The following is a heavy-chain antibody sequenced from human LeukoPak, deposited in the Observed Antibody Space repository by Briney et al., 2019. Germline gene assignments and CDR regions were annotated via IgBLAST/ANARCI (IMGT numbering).Heavy chain of an antibody. J-gene: IGHJ6*02. V-gene: IGHV3-48*01. D-gene: IGHD2-2*02. CDR3: AKGAYCSTTSCYNYYYYDMDV. CDR2: ISSSSSTI. Sequence: GGSLRLSCAASGFTFSSYSMNWVRQAPGKGLEWVSYISSSSSTIYYADSVKGRFTISRDNAKNSLYLQMNSLRAEDTAVYYCAKGAYCSTTSCYNYYYYDMDVWGQGTTVTVSS. CDR1: GFTFSSYS.